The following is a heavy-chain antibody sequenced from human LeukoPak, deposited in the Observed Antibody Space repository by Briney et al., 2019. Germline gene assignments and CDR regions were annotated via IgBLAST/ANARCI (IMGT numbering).Heavy chain of an antibody. CDR3: ARFYSGYGNYYYYMDV. D-gene: IGHD5-12*01. CDR2: INPNTCCT. J-gene: IGHJ6*03. V-gene: IGHV1-2*02. CDR1: GYNFTGYY. Sequence: AVKVSCKASGYNFTGYYLHWVRQAAGQEVEGMGWINPNTCCTNYAEKFQGRVTMTRDTSISTAYMELSRLRSDDTAVYYCARFYSGYGNYYYYMDVWGKGTTVTVSS.